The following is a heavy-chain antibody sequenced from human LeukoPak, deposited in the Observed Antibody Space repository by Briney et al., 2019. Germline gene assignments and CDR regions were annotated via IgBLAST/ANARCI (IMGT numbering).Heavy chain of an antibody. D-gene: IGHD2-2*01. CDR3: ARTRLSDHIVPAAERADDACDM. Sequence: ETLSLTCTVSGGSISIYYWNWIRQPAGKGLEWIGRIFTSGITNYNPSLKSRVTVSVDTSENQFSLKLSSVAAADTAVYFCARTRLSDHIVPAAERADDACDMWGQGTVVTVSS. V-gene: IGHV4-4*07. CDR1: GGSISIYY. CDR2: IFTSGIT. J-gene: IGHJ3*02.